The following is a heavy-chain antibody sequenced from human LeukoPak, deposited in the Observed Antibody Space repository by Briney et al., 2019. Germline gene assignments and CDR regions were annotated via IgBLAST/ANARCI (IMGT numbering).Heavy chain of an antibody. V-gene: IGHV3-33*08. CDR1: GFTFSSYG. J-gene: IGHJ4*02. Sequence: GGTLRLSCATSGFTFSSYGMPWVRQVPGKGLEWVTVISHDAKSTYHVDTVKGRFTIYRDNSKNSLYLQMNSLRAEDTAVYYCARVLPYGDYVEEALDYWGQGTRVTVSS. CDR3: ARVLPYGDYVEEALDY. D-gene: IGHD4-17*01. CDR2: ISHDAKST.